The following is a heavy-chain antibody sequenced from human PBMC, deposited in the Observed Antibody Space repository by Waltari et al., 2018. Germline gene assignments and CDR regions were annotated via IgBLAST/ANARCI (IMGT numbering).Heavy chain of an antibody. D-gene: IGHD2-15*01. Sequence: QVQLQQWGAGQLQPSETLSRTCAVYGVPFSGYYWGWIRQPPGKGLEWIGEINHNGNINRNPSLRGRLTMLIDTSQSQFALKLNSVTAADTGVYYCVRLEDCTGPGGNCYSADSFAMDVWGQGTMVTVSS. CDR2: INHNGNI. V-gene: IGHV4-34*02. CDR3: VRLEDCTGPGGNCYSADSFAMDV. J-gene: IGHJ6*02. CDR1: GVPFSGYY.